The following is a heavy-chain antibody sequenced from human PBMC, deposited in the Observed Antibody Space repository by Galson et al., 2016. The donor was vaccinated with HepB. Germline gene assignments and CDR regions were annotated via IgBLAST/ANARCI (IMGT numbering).Heavy chain of an antibody. CDR1: GFTFSSYG. Sequence: SLRLSCAASGFTFSSYGMHWVRQAPGKGLEWVAVISYDGSNKYYADSVRGRFTISRDNSKNTLFLQMNSLRAEDTAVYYCAKSDILAGYSAFDYWGQGTLVTVSS. V-gene: IGHV3-30*18. D-gene: IGHD3-9*01. CDR3: AKSDILAGYSAFDY. CDR2: ISYDGSNK. J-gene: IGHJ4*02.